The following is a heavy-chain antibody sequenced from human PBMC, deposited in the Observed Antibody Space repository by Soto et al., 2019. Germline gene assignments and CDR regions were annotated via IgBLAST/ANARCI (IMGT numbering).Heavy chain of an antibody. CDR2: IDSSGEK. J-gene: IGHJ5*02. V-gene: IGHV2-26*01. Sequence: QVTLKESGPVLVKPTETLTLRCTVSGLSITDSEMGVSWIRQPPGQPLEWLAHIDSSGEKSYRKFLKSRLAISKDTNKSQIVLTMTNMDPADTATYYCARRHLAVAVSPWFDPWGQGIPVTVSS. CDR3: ARRHLAVAVSPWFDP. CDR1: GLSITDSEMG. D-gene: IGHD6-19*01.